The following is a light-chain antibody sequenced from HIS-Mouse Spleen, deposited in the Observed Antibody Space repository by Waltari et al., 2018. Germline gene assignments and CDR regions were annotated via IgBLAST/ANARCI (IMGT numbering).Light chain of an antibody. CDR1: ALPKQY. CDR2: KDS. J-gene: IGLJ2*01. CDR3: QSADSSGTYVV. V-gene: IGLV3-25*03. Sequence: SYELTQPLSVSVSPGQTARITCSGDALPKQYAYWYQQKPGQAPVLVIYKDSERPSGSPERFSGSSSGTTVTLTISGVQAEDEADYYCQSADSSGTYVVFGGGTKLTVL.